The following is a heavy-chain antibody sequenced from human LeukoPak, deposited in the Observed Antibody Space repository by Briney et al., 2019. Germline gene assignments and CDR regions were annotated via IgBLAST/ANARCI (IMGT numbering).Heavy chain of an antibody. D-gene: IGHD2-2*01. Sequence: SQTLSLTCAISGDNVSNNSAAWNWIRQSPSRGLEWLGRTYYRSTWYNDYAVSVRGRITVNPDTSKNQFSLHLNSVTPEDTAVYYCARRLTQYDCFDPWGQGILVTVSS. CDR2: TYYRSTWYN. CDR3: ARRLTQYDCFDP. V-gene: IGHV6-1*01. J-gene: IGHJ5*02. CDR1: GDNVSNNSAA.